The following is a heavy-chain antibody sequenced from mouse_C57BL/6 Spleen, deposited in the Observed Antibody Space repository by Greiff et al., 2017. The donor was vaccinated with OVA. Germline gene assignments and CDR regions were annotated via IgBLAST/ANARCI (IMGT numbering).Heavy chain of an antibody. Sequence: QVQLQQSGAELVRPGASVKLSCKASGYTFTDYYINWVKQRPGQGLEWIARIYPGSGNTYYNEKFKGKATLTAEKSSSTAYMQLSSLTSEDSAVYFCAREDYEGYAMDYWGQGTSVTVSS. D-gene: IGHD2-4*01. J-gene: IGHJ4*01. CDR3: AREDYEGYAMDY. CDR1: GYTFTDYY. CDR2: IYPGSGNT. V-gene: IGHV1-76*01.